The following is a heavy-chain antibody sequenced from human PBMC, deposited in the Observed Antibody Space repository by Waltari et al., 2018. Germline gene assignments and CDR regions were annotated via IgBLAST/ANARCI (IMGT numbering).Heavy chain of an antibody. CDR3: ARDSDYYDSSGYGNWFDP. CDR1: GYPFPIYG. V-gene: IGHV1-3*01. CDR2: INAAHGTT. J-gene: IGHJ5*02. Sequence: QVQLVQSGAEVKKPGASVKVSCKTSGYPFPIYGLHWIRQAPGQGLEWMGVINAAHGTTKYSQKFQGRLTITRDTSASTIYMELSSLRSEDTAMYYCARDSDYYDSSGYGNWFDPWGQGTLVTVSS. D-gene: IGHD3-22*01.